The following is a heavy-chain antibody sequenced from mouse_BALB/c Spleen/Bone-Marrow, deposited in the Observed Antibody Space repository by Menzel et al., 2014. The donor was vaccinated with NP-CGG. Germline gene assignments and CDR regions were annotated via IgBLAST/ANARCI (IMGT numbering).Heavy chain of an antibody. CDR2: IHPSDSET. CDR3: AREKVYYGISWFAY. CDR1: GYSFTTYW. Sequence: VQLQQSGTEVVRPGASVKLSCKASGYSFTTYWMNWVKQRPGQGLEWIGMIHPSDSETRLNQKFKDKATLTVDKSSSTAYMLLNSPTSEDSAVYYCAREKVYYGISWFAYWGQGTLVTVSA. V-gene: IGHV1-61*01. D-gene: IGHD2-1*01. J-gene: IGHJ3*01.